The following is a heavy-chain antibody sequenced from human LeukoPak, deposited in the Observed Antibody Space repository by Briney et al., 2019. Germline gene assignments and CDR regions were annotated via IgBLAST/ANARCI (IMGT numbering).Heavy chain of an antibody. Sequence: GGSLRLSRAASGFTVSSNYMSWVRQAPGKGLEWVSVIYSGGSTYYADSVKGRFTISRDNSKNTLYLQMNSLRAEDTAVYYCFTMIVPRTGYFDYWGQGTLVTVSS. D-gene: IGHD3-22*01. V-gene: IGHV3-66*02. CDR2: IYSGGST. J-gene: IGHJ4*02. CDR1: GFTVSSNY. CDR3: FTMIVPRTGYFDY.